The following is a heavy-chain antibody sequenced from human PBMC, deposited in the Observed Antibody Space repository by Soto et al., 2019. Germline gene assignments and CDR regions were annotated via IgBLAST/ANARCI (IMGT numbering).Heavy chain of an antibody. CDR2: IYPDDSDA. CDR3: ARHSHSASYYWASEI. Sequence: HGESLKISCKGSGYSFTSYWIAWVRQMPGKGLEWMGIIYPDDSDARYSPSFQGRVTISVDKSISTAYLQWSSLKASDTAMYYCARHSHSASYYWASEIWGQGTMVTVSS. V-gene: IGHV5-51*01. J-gene: IGHJ3*02. CDR1: GYSFTSYW. D-gene: IGHD1-26*01.